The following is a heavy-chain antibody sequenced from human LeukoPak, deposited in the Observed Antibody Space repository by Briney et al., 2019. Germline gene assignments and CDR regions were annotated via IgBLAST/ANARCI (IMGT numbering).Heavy chain of an antibody. J-gene: IGHJ4*02. D-gene: IGHD6-13*01. CDR1: GGSISSGNYF. CDR2: FYTSGST. Sequence: TLSLTCTVSGGSISSGNYFWSWIRQPAGKGLEWIGRFYTSGSTNYNPSLKSRVTISVDTSNNQFSLKLSSVTAADTAVYYCATQDSSSWYFDYWGQGTLVTVSS. V-gene: IGHV4-61*02. CDR3: ATQDSSSWYFDY.